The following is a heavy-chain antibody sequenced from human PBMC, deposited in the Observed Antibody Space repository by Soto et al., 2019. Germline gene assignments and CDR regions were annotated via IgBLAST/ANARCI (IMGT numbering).Heavy chain of an antibody. CDR3: ARGYSSSWPHFDY. V-gene: IGHV4-59*01. CDR2: IYYSGST. Sequence: PSETLSLTCTVSGGSISSYYWSWIRQPPGRGLEWIGYIYYSGSTNYNPSLKSRVTISVDTSKNQFSLKLSSVTAADTAVYYCARGYSSSWPHFDYWGQGTLVTVSS. D-gene: IGHD6-13*01. CDR1: GGSISSYY. J-gene: IGHJ4*02.